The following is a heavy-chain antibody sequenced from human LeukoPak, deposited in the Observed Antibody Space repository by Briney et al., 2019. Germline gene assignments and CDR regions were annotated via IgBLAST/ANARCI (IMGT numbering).Heavy chain of an antibody. CDR2: IRYDGSNK. J-gene: IGHJ4*02. CDR1: GFTFSSYG. CDR3: AKAFLGYCSGGSCFDFDY. V-gene: IGHV3-30*02. D-gene: IGHD2-15*01. Sequence: GGSLRLSCAASGFTFSSYGMHWVRQAPGKGLEWVAFIRYDGSNKYYADSVKGRFTISRDNSKNTLYLQMNSLRAEDTAVYYCAKAFLGYCSGGSCFDFDYWGQGTLVTVSS.